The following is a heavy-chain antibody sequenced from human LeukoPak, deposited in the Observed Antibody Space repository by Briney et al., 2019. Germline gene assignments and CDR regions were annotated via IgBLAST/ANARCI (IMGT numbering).Heavy chain of an antibody. V-gene: IGHV4-34*01. CDR1: GFTFSDHY. J-gene: IGHJ4*02. Sequence: GSLRLSCAASGFTFSDHYIDWVRQPPGKGLEWIGEINHSGSTNYNPSLKSRVTISVDTSKNQFSLKLSSVTAADTAVYYCARGGYFDYWGQGTLVTVSS. CDR2: INHSGST. CDR3: ARGGYFDY.